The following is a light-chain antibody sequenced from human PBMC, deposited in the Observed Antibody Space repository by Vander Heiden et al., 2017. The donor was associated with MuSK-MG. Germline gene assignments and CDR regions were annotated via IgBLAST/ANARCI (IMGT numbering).Light chain of an antibody. CDR3: QSYDSSLSGSVV. Sequence: QSVLTQPPSVSGAPGQRVTISCTGSSSNIGAGYDVHWYQQLPGTAPKLLIYGNSNRPSGGPDRFSGSKSGTSASLAITGLQAEEEADYYCQSYDSSLSGSVVFGGGTKLTVL. CDR1: SSNIGAGYD. CDR2: GNS. J-gene: IGLJ2*01. V-gene: IGLV1-40*01.